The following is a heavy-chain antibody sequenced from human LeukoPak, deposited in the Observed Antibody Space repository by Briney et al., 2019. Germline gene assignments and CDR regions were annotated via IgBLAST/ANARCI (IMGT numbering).Heavy chain of an antibody. Sequence: QPGGSLRLSCAASGFTFSSYEMNWVRQSPGKGLEWVSYISGGATIYYADSVKARFTISRDNSKNTLYLQMNSLRAEDTAVYYCARGRFGELSVATFDIWGQGTMVTVSS. CDR1: GFTFSSYE. CDR2: ISGGATI. J-gene: IGHJ3*02. D-gene: IGHD3-10*01. CDR3: ARGRFGELSVATFDI. V-gene: IGHV3-48*03.